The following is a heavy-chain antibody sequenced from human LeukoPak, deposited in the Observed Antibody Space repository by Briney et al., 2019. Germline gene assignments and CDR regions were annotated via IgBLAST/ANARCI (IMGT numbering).Heavy chain of an antibody. CDR3: AKDTGGNGAYFYAMDV. D-gene: IGHD4-23*01. CDR1: GFAIHNYA. CDR2: INWNSDTK. Sequence: GGSLRLSCVGSGFAIHNYAMHWVRRPPGKGLEGGSAINWNSDTKAYADSVKGRFTISRDRARNSLYLQMDSLRPEDTALYYCAKDTGGNGAYFYAMDVWGQGTSVTVSS. V-gene: IGHV3-9*01. J-gene: IGHJ6*02.